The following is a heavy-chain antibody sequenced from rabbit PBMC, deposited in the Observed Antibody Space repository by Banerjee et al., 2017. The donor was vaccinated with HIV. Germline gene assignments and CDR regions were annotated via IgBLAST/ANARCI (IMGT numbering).Heavy chain of an antibody. CDR3: ARGGSDFYSGMDL. V-gene: IGHV1S40*01. Sequence: QSLEESGGDLVKPGASLTLTCTASGFSFSDSYWMCWVRQAPGKGLEWVACVYVGSVDGTYYASWAQGRFTISKTSSTTVTLQMTSLTAADTATYFCARGGSDFYSGMDLWGQGTLVTVS. J-gene: IGHJ6*01. CDR1: GFSFSDSYW. D-gene: IGHD4-1*01. CDR2: VYVGSVDGT.